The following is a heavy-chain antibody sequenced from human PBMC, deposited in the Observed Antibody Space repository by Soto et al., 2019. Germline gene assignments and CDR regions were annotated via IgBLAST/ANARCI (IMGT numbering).Heavy chain of an antibody. CDR3: VQGASTAHQPLDS. V-gene: IGHV3-30*03. J-gene: IGHJ4*02. Sequence: QVQLVESGGGVVQPGWSLRLSCAASGFIFRNFGMHWVRRAPGKGLEWVATISGDGNDKYYPDSMEGRFTISRDNFNNTLYLQLNSLRPADTAVYHCVQGASTAHQPLDSWGQGVLVTVSS. D-gene: IGHD1-26*01. CDR2: ISGDGNDK. CDR1: GFIFRNFG.